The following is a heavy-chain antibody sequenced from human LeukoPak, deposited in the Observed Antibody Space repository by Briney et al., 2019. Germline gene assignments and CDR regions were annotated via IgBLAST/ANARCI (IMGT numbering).Heavy chain of an antibody. Sequence: PGGSLRLSCAASGFTFSSYSMNWVRQAPGKGLEWVSSISSSSSYIYYADSVKGRFTISRDDAKNSLYLQMNSLRAEDTAVYYCARAGFWQQPRETPDYWGQGTLVTVSS. CDR2: ISSSSSYI. CDR3: ARAGFWQQPRETPDY. D-gene: IGHD6-13*01. V-gene: IGHV3-21*01. CDR1: GFTFSSYS. J-gene: IGHJ4*02.